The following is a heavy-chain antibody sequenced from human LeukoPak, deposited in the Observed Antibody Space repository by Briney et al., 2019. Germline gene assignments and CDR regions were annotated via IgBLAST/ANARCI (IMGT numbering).Heavy chain of an antibody. J-gene: IGHJ6*03. CDR3: ARDGYCTNGLCADYYYYYMDV. CDR2: ISYDGSNK. CDR1: GFTFSSYA. V-gene: IGHV3-30*01. D-gene: IGHD2-8*01. Sequence: SGGSLRLSCAASGFTFSSYAMHWVRQAPGKGLEWVAVISYDGSNKYYADSVKGRFTISRDNSKNTLYLQMNSLRAEDTAVYYCARDGYCTNGLCADYYYYYMDVWGKGTTVTVSS.